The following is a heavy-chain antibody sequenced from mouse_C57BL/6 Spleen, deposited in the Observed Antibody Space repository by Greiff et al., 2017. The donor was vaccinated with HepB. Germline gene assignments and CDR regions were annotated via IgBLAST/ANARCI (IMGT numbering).Heavy chain of an antibody. J-gene: IGHJ3*01. V-gene: IGHV1-82*01. Sequence: QVQLQQSGPELVKPEASVKISCKASGYAFSSSWMNWVKQRPGKGLEWIGRIYPGDGDTNYNGKFKGKATLTADKSSSTAYMQLSSLTSEDSAVYFCARGLPWFAYWGQGTLVTVSA. CDR1: GYAFSSSW. CDR3: ARGLPWFAY. CDR2: IYPGDGDT. D-gene: IGHD2-13*01.